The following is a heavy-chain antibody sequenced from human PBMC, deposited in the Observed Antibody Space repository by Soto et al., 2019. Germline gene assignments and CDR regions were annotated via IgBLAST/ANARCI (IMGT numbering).Heavy chain of an antibody. J-gene: IGHJ6*02. Sequence: SGFTFSSYAMHWVRQAPGKGLEWVAVISYDGSNKYYADSVKGRFTISRDNSKNTLYLQMNSLRAEDTAVYYCARDIVAFADVDYYDSSGFYYYGMDVWGQGTTVTVSS. V-gene: IGHV3-30-3*01. CDR3: ARDIVAFADVDYYDSSGFYYYGMDV. CDR1: GFTFSSYA. CDR2: ISYDGSNK. D-gene: IGHD3-22*01.